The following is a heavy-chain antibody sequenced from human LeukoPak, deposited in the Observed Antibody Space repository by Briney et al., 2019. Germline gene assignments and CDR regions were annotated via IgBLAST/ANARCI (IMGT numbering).Heavy chain of an antibody. CDR1: GFTFSNAW. D-gene: IGHD3-22*01. Sequence: PGGSLRLSCAASGFTFSNAWMSWVRQAPGKGLEWVGRIKSKTDGGTTDYAAPVKGRFTISRDDSKNTLYLQMNSLKTEDTAVYYCTTYTYYYDSSGYYSFDYWGQGTLVTVSS. CDR3: TTYTYYYDSSGYYSFDY. CDR2: IKSKTDGGTT. V-gene: IGHV3-15*01. J-gene: IGHJ4*02.